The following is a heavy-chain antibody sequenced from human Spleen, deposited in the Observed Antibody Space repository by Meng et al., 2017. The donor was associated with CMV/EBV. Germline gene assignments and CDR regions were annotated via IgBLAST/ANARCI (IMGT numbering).Heavy chain of an antibody. V-gene: IGHV1-2*02. CDR1: GDTFSGYH. J-gene: IGHJ5*02. Sequence: SGDTFSGYHIHWVRQARGQGIEWMGGVNSASGGTDYAQTFQGRVTMTRDTSIRTAYMELSRLRSDDTAVYYCARDLLVAASGTWFDPWGQGTLVTVSS. CDR3: ARDLLVAASGTWFDP. CDR2: VNSASGGT. D-gene: IGHD2-15*01.